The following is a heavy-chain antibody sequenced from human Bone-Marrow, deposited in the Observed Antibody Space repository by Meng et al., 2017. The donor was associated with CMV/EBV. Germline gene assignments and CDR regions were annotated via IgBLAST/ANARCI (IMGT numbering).Heavy chain of an antibody. D-gene: IGHD6-13*01. CDR3: ARSQYSSSWYPFTH. J-gene: IGHJ4*02. Sequence: QVERGRSGTEVKKPGSSVELSCKASGGTFSSYGISCVRQDPRKGLEWMVGIIPIFGTANYAQKFQGRVTITADESTSTAYMELSSLRSEDTAVYYCARSQYSSSWYPFTHWGQGTLVTVSS. CDR2: IIPIFGTA. CDR1: GGTFSSYG. V-gene: IGHV1-69*12.